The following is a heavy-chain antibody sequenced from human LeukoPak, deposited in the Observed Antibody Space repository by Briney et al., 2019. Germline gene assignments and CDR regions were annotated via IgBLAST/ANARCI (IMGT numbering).Heavy chain of an antibody. J-gene: IGHJ4*02. CDR2: INHSGST. CDR1: DGSFSGYY. V-gene: IGHV4-34*01. CDR3: ARGDKWELLY. Sequence: SETLSLTCAVYDGSFSGYYWSWIRQPPGKGLEWIGEINHSGSTKSNPSLKSRVTISVDTSKDQFSLRLSSVTAADTAVYYCARGDKWELLYWGQGTLVTVSS. D-gene: IGHD1-26*01.